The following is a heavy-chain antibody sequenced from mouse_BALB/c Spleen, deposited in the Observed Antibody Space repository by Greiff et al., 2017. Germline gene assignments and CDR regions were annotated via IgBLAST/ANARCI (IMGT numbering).Heavy chain of an antibody. J-gene: IGHJ1*01. Sequence: EVKLVESGGGLVQPGGSRKLSCAASGFTFSSFGMHWVRQAPEKGLEWVAYISSGSSTIYYADTVKGRFTISRDNPKNTLFLQMTSLRSEDTAMYYCARGGYGKDFDVWGAGTTVTVSS. CDR2: ISSGSSTI. CDR1: GFTFSSFG. D-gene: IGHD2-1*01. V-gene: IGHV5-17*02. CDR3: ARGGYGKDFDV.